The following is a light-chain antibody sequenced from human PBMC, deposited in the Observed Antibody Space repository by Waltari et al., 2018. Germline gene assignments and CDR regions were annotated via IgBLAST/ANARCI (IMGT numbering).Light chain of an antibody. CDR1: QTLGRS. V-gene: IGKV3-15*01. CDR3: QQYNNWPPGT. Sequence: ETVVTQSPATLSVSPGERATLSCSTSQTLGRSLAWYQQKPGQAPRLVIYGASIRATGIPPRFSGSGSETEFALTISGLQSEDFAVYYCQQYNNWPPGTFGQGTKVEI. CDR2: GAS. J-gene: IGKJ1*01.